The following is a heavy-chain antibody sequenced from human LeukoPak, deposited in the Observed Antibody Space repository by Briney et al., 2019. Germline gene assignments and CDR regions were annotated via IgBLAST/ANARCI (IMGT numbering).Heavy chain of an antibody. CDR1: GGSINSYY. Sequence: PSETLSLTCTVSGGSINSYYWSWIRQPAGKGLEWIGRIYTSGSTNYNPSLKSRVTISVDTSKNQFSLKLSSVTAADTAVYYCARDKGGYSGYDYYYYMDVWGKGTTVTISS. V-gene: IGHV4-4*07. CDR3: ARDKGGYSGYDYYYYMDV. D-gene: IGHD5-12*01. J-gene: IGHJ6*03. CDR2: IYTSGST.